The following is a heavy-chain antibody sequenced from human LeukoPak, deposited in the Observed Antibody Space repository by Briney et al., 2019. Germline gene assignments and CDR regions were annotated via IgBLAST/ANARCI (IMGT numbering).Heavy chain of an antibody. CDR1: GFTFSDYY. CDR3: ARDRPNYYDSSGPEN. D-gene: IGHD3-22*01. CDR2: ISSSSSYI. V-gene: IGHV3-11*06. J-gene: IGHJ4*02. Sequence: PGGSLRLSCAASGFTFSDYYMSWIRQAPGKGLEWVSSISSSSSYIYYADSVKGRFTISRDNAKNSLYLQMNSLRAEDTAVYYCARDRPNYYDSSGPENWGQGTLVTVSS.